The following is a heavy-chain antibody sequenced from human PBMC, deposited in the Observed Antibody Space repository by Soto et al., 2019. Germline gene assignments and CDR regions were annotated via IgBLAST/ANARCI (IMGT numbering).Heavy chain of an antibody. Sequence: SGPTLMNPTQTVTLTCTFSGFSLSTSGMCVTWIRQPPGKALEWLARIDWDDDKYYNTSLKTRLTISKDTSKNQVVLTMTSMDPVDTATYYCARIRRYCSGAGRNTTFEFWG. D-gene: IGHD2-15*01. CDR3: ARIRRYCSGAGRNTTFEF. CDR2: IDWDDDK. CDR1: GFSLSTSGMC. J-gene: IGHJ2*01. V-gene: IGHV2-70*11.